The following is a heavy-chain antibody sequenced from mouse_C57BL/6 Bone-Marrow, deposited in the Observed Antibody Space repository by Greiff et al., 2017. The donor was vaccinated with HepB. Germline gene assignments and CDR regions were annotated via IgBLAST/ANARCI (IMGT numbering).Heavy chain of an antibody. CDR1: GYTFTSYG. CDR2: IYPRSGNT. V-gene: IGHV1-81*01. CDR3: ARDYGSPRYFDY. D-gene: IGHD1-1*01. Sequence: VQLQQSGAELARPGASVKLSCKASGYTFTSYGISWVKQRTGQGLEWIGEIYPRSGNTYYNEKFKGKATLTADKSSSTAYMELRSLTSEDSAVYFCARDYGSPRYFDYWGQGTTLTVSS. J-gene: IGHJ2*01.